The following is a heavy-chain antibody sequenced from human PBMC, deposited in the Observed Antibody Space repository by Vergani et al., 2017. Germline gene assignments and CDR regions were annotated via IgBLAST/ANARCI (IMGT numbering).Heavy chain of an antibody. CDR2: IDWDDDK. CDR3: AWTSNYDFWSGYRNYYYYMDV. Sequence: QVTLRESGPALVKPTQTLTLTCTFSGFSLSTSGMCVSWIRQPPGKALEWLARIDWDDDKYYSTSLKTRLTISKDTSKNQVVLTMTNMDPVDTATYYCAWTSNYDFWSGYRNYYYYMDVWGKGTTVTVSS. D-gene: IGHD3-3*01. J-gene: IGHJ6*03. CDR1: GFSLSTSGMC. V-gene: IGHV2-70*15.